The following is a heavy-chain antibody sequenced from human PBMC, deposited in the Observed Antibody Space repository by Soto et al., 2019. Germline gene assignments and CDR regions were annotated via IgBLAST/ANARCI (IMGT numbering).Heavy chain of an antibody. Sequence: PSETLSLTCAVSGYSISSGYYWGWIRQPPGKGLEWIGSIYHSGSTYYNPSLKSRVTISVDTSKNQFSLKLSSVTAADTAVYYCARASADYDILTGYYAYGIDVWGQGTTVTVSS. D-gene: IGHD3-9*01. CDR1: GYSISSGYY. CDR3: ARASADYDILTGYYAYGIDV. CDR2: IYHSGST. J-gene: IGHJ6*02. V-gene: IGHV4-38-2*01.